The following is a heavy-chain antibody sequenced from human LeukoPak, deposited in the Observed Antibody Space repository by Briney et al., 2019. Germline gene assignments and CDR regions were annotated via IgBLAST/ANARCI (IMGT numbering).Heavy chain of an antibody. Sequence: GGSLRLSCAASGFTFSSYAMSWVRQAPGKGLEWVSAIGGSGGSTYFADSVNGRFTISRDNSKSTLYLQMNSLRAEDTAVYYCAKGDNWTPPRYFDYWGQGTLVTVSS. CDR3: AKGDNWTPPRYFDY. CDR2: IGGSGGST. D-gene: IGHD1-20*01. CDR1: GFTFSSYA. J-gene: IGHJ4*02. V-gene: IGHV3-23*01.